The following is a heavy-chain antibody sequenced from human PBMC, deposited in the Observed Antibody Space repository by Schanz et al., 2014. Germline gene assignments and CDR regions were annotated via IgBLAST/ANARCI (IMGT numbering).Heavy chain of an antibody. V-gene: IGHV3-23*01. CDR3: AKGRFGELSAFDI. J-gene: IGHJ3*02. D-gene: IGHD3-10*01. CDR1: GFTFDKYA. Sequence: EVQLLESGGGLVQPGKSLRLSCAASGFTFDKYAMHWVRQAPGKGLEWVSVISGSGGSTYYADSVKGRFTISRDNSKNTLYLQMNSLRAEDTAVYYCAKGRFGELSAFDIWGQGTMVTVSS. CDR2: ISGSGGST.